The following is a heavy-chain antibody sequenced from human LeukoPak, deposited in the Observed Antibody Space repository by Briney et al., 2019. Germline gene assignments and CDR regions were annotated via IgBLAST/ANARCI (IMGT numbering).Heavy chain of an antibody. CDR2: ISSSGSTI. V-gene: IGHV3-48*03. CDR3: AKGDHSSCYSVAHY. D-gene: IGHD2-15*01. CDR1: GFTFSSYE. J-gene: IGHJ4*01. Sequence: GGSLRLSCAASGFTFSSYEMNWVRQAPGKGLEWVSYISSSGSTIYYADSVKGRFTISRDNSKDTLYLQMNSLRAEDTAVYYCAKGDHSSCYSVAHYWGHGTLVTVSS.